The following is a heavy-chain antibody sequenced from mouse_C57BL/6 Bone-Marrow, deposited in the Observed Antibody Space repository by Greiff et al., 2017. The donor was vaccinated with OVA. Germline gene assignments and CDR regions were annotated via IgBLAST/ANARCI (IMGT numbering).Heavy chain of an antibody. Sequence: VQLQQSGAELVRPGASVKLSCTASGFNFTDDYMHWVKQRPEQGLEWIGWIDPENGDTEYASKFQGKATITADTSSNTAYQQFSSLTSEYTAVYSCTTCPYYYGSSYAMDYWGQGTSVTVSS. D-gene: IGHD1-1*01. V-gene: IGHV14-4*01. J-gene: IGHJ4*01. CDR3: TTCPYYYGSSYAMDY. CDR2: IDPENGDT. CDR1: GFNFTDDY.